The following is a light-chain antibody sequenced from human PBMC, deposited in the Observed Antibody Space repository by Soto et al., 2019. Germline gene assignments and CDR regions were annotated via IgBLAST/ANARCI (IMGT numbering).Light chain of an antibody. CDR1: QSVSSSY. Sequence: EIVLTQAPGTLSLSPGERATLSCRASQSVSSSYLAWYQQKPGQAPRLLIYGASSRATGIPDRFSGSGSGTDFTLTIRRLEPEDFAVYYCKQYGSSRTFGQGTKVDIK. J-gene: IGKJ1*01. CDR2: GAS. V-gene: IGKV3-20*01. CDR3: KQYGSSRT.